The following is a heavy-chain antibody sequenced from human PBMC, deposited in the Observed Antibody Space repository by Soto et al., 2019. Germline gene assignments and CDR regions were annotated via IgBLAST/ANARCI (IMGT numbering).Heavy chain of an antibody. D-gene: IGHD2-15*01. J-gene: IGHJ4*02. CDR2: INPSGGST. CDR3: ARDEGYCSGGSCYSLDY. CDR1: GYTFTSYY. Sequence: QVQLVQSGAEVKKPGASVKVSCKASGYTFTSYYMHWVRQAPGQGLEWMGIINPSGGSTSYAQKFQGRVTMTRDASTSTVYMELSSLRSEDMAVYYCARDEGYCSGGSCYSLDYWGQGTLVTVSS. V-gene: IGHV1-46*03.